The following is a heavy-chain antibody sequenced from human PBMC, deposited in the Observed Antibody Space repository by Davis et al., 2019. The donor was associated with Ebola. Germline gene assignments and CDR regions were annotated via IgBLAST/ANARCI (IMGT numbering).Heavy chain of an antibody. J-gene: IGHJ4*02. Sequence: GESLKISCAASGFTFSGSAMHWVRQASGKGLEWVGRIRSKANSYATAYAASVKGRFTISRDDSKNTAYLQMNSLKTEDTAVYYCARTAWYDFWSGYPHYFDYWGQGTLVTVSS. V-gene: IGHV3-73*01. CDR3: ARTAWYDFWSGYPHYFDY. D-gene: IGHD3-3*01. CDR1: GFTFSGSA. CDR2: IRSKANSYAT.